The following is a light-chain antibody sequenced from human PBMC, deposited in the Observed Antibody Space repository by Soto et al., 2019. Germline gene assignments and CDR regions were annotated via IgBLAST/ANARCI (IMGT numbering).Light chain of an antibody. CDR2: AAS. J-gene: IGKJ4*01. V-gene: IGKV3-15*01. CDR3: QQYNNWPLT. Sequence: EIVMTQSPASLSVSPGERATLSCRASQSISRNVAWHQQKPGQAPRLLIYAASTRATGIPARFSGSGSGTEFTLTISSLQSEDFAVYYCQQYNNWPLTFGGGTKVEIK. CDR1: QSISRN.